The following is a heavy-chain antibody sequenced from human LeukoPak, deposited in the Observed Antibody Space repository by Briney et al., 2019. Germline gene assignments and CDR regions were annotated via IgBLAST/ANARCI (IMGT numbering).Heavy chain of an antibody. Sequence: PSQTLSLTCTVSGGSISSGGYYWSWIRQPPGKGLEWIGYIYHSGSTYYNPSLKSRVTISVDRSKNQFSLKLSSVTAADTAVYYCARGGHYDILTGYYSGHYTWFDPWGQGTLVTVSS. CDR1: GGSISSGGYY. D-gene: IGHD3-9*01. V-gene: IGHV4-30-2*01. CDR2: IYHSGST. CDR3: ARGGHYDILTGYYSGHYTWFDP. J-gene: IGHJ5*02.